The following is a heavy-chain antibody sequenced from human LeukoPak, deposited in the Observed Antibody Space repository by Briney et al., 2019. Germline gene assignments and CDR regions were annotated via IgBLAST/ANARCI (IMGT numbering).Heavy chain of an antibody. J-gene: IGHJ4*02. Sequence: SETLSLTCGVFGVSINDYYWSWIRQSPGKGLEWIGEISHTEGTRYNPSLESRVTMSVGTSENQLSLKLIFVTAADTAVYYCARIRCGHSGSVCYNHWGLGTLVTVSS. V-gene: IGHV4-34*01. CDR3: ARIRCGHSGSVCYNH. CDR2: ISHTEGT. CDR1: GVSINDYY. D-gene: IGHD3-9*01.